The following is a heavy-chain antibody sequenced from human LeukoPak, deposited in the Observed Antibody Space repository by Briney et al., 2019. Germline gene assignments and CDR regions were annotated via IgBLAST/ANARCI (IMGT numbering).Heavy chain of an antibody. CDR3: AKCSKWLRNNWFDP. V-gene: IGHV3-23*01. Sequence: RPGGSLRLSCAASGFTFSSYAMSWVRQAPGKGLEWVSAISGSGGSTYYADSVKGRFTISRDNSKNTLYLQMNSLRAEDTAVYYCAKCSKWLRNNWFDPWGQGTLVTVSS. D-gene: IGHD5-12*01. CDR1: GFTFSSYA. CDR2: ISGSGGST. J-gene: IGHJ5*02.